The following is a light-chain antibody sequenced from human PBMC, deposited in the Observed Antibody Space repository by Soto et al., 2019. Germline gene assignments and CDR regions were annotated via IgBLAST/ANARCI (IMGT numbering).Light chain of an antibody. V-gene: IGKV1-13*02. Sequence: AIQLTQSPSSLSASVGDSVTITCRATQDISNTLAWYQHKPGRGPTLLIFDASTLESGVPSRFTGGGSGTHFTLTISSLQPEDFATYICQQCKGYPITFGQGTRLEIK. CDR3: QQCKGYPIT. J-gene: IGKJ5*01. CDR1: QDISNT. CDR2: DAS.